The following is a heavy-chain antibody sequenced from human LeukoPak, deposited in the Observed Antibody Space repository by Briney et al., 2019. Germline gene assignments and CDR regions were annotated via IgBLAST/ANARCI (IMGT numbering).Heavy chain of an antibody. V-gene: IGHV3-23*01. CDR1: GFTFSSYA. D-gene: IGHD6-13*01. Sequence: GGSLRLSCEASGFTFSSYAMIWVRQPPGKGLEWVSAVSDGGGNTYYADSVKGRFTISRDSSKNTVYLQMNSLRAEDTAVYYCARARDSSWDYWGQGTLVTVSS. J-gene: IGHJ4*02. CDR2: VSDGGGNT. CDR3: ARARDSSWDY.